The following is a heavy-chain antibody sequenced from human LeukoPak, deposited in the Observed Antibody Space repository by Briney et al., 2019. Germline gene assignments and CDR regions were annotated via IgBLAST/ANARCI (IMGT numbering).Heavy chain of an antibody. CDR3: AKDFYDSSGSRYDY. CDR2: IDGGGGRT. V-gene: IGHV3-23*01. Sequence: GSLRLSCTASGFAFSSYAMSWVRQAPGVGLEWVSAIDGGGGRTWHADSVRGRFTISRDNSKNTLFMQMDSLRAEDTAVYYCAKDFYDSSGSRYDYWGQGTLVTVSS. D-gene: IGHD3-22*01. J-gene: IGHJ4*02. CDR1: GFAFSSYA.